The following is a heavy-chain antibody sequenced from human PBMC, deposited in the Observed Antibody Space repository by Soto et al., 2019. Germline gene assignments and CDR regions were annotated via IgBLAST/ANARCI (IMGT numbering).Heavy chain of an antibody. CDR1: GFTFSSYS. V-gene: IGHV3-21*01. CDR2: ISSSSSYI. J-gene: IGHJ4*02. Sequence: PGGSLRLSCAASGFTFSSYSMSWVRQAPGKGLEWVSSISSSSSYIYYADSVKGRFTISRDNAKNSLYLQMNSLRAEDTAVYYCARDALRYFVPFDYWGQGTLVTVSS. D-gene: IGHD3-9*01. CDR3: ARDALRYFVPFDY.